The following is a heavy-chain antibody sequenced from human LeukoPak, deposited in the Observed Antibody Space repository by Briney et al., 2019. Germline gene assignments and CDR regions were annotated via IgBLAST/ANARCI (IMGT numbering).Heavy chain of an antibody. CDR3: ARQIIPYYMDV. CDR1: SYSISSDYY. Sequence: PSETLSLTCTVSSYSISSDYYWGWIRQPPGKGLEWIGSIYHSGSTYYNPSLKSRVTVSLDTSKNQFSLKLSSVTAADTAVYYCARQIIPYYMDVWGKGTTVTVSS. D-gene: IGHD2-21*01. CDR2: IYHSGST. V-gene: IGHV4-38-2*02. J-gene: IGHJ6*03.